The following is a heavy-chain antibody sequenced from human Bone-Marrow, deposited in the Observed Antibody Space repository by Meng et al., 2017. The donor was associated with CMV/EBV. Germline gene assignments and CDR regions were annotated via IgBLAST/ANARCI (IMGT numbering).Heavy chain of an antibody. CDR3: ARGNLGLRGEGLLDP. CDR2: MRYGGDDI. V-gene: IGHV3-30*02. Sequence: GESLKISCEASGFPFSDYGMHWVRQVPGKGLEWVAFMRYGGDDIYYRDSVRGRFTVSRDNSKNTLYLQMDSLRPGDTALYYCARGNLGLRGEGLLDPWGPGTLVTVSS. CDR1: GFPFSDYG. J-gene: IGHJ5*02. D-gene: IGHD3-10*01.